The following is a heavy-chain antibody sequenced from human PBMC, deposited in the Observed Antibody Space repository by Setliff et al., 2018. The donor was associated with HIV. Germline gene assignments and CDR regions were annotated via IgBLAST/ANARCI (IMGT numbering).Heavy chain of an antibody. CDR1: GHTFTNVD. J-gene: IGHJ6*04. CDR3: ARGKGVGGVVITGGLDV. CDR2: MNPNTGVS. D-gene: IGHD3-10*01. Sequence: GASVKVSCKASGHTFTNVDIHWLRRATGQGLEWMGWMNPNTGVSGYALKFQARVTMTRDTSISTAYMELSSLTSEDTDVYYCARGKGVGGVVITGGLDVWGKGTTVTVSS. V-gene: IGHV1-8*01.